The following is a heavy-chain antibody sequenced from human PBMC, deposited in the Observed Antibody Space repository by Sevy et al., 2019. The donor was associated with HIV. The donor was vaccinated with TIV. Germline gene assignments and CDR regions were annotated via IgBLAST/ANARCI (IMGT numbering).Heavy chain of an antibody. CDR2: IRQDGSEN. J-gene: IGHJ6*02. CDR1: GFTFRNFW. CDR3: AKSYFGSGTSYGMDL. D-gene: IGHD3-10*01. V-gene: IGHV3-7*01. Sequence: GGSLRLSCAVSGFTFRNFWMSWVRQAPGKGLEWVANIRQDGSENYYVDSVRGRFTISSDNAKNSLFLQLNSLRADDTAIYYCAKSYFGSGTSYGMDLWGRGTTVTVSS.